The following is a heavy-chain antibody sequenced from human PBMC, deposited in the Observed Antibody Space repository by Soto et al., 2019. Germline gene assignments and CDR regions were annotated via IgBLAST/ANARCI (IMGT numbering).Heavy chain of an antibody. CDR3: ARDGLHRSSGCYYYYYYGMDV. J-gene: IGHJ6*02. Sequence: GGSLRLSCAASGFTFSSYGMHWVRQAPGKGLEWVAVIWYDGSNKYYADSVKGRFTISRDNSKNTLYLQMNSLRAEDTAVYYCARDGLHRSSGCYYYYYYGMDVWGQWTTVTVSS. V-gene: IGHV3-33*01. CDR1: GFTFSSYG. CDR2: IWYDGSNK. D-gene: IGHD6-19*01.